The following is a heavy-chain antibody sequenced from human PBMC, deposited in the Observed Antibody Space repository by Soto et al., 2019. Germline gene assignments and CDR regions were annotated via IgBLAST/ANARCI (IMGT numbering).Heavy chain of an antibody. CDR3: ARGRLAAAGRLRTFDY. Sequence: ASVKVSCKASGYTFTTYTLHWVRQAPGQSPEWMGWINGGTDNIRLSQKFQRRVNLTKDTSATTVYMELTSLTSEDTAVYYCARGRLAAAGRLRTFDYWGQGSLVTVS. V-gene: IGHV1-3*01. D-gene: IGHD6-13*01. CDR2: INGGTDNI. J-gene: IGHJ4*02. CDR1: GYTFTTYT.